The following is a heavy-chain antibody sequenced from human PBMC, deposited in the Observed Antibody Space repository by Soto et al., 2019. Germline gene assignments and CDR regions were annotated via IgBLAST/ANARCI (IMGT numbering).Heavy chain of an antibody. CDR2: IYYSGST. CDR1: GGSISSYY. CDR3: ARSGADYWSNSGPAEYFQH. V-gene: IGHV4-59*01. J-gene: IGHJ1*01. D-gene: IGHD4-17*01. Sequence: QVQLQESGPGLVKPSETLSLTCTVSGGSISSYYWSWIRQPPGKGLEWIGYIYYSGSTNYNPSLKSRVTISVDTSKNQFSLKLSSVTAADTAVYYCARSGADYWSNSGPAEYFQHWGQGTLVTVSS.